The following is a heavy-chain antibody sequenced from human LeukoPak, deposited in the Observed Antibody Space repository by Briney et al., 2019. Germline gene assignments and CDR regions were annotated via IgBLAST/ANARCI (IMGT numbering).Heavy chain of an antibody. D-gene: IGHD1-1*01. Sequence: PSETLSLTCTVSGGSISSYYWSWIRQPPGKGLEWIGYIYYSGSTNYNPSLESRVTISVDTSKNQFSLKLSSVTAADTAVYYCARGGSTGTNLNWVDPWGQGTLVTVSS. J-gene: IGHJ5*02. V-gene: IGHV4-59*01. CDR3: ARGGSTGTNLNWVDP. CDR1: GGSISSYY. CDR2: IYYSGST.